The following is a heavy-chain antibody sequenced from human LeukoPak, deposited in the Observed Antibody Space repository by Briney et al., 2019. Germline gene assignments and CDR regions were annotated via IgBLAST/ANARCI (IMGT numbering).Heavy chain of an antibody. V-gene: IGHV4-30-2*01. J-gene: IGHJ6*04. CDR1: GGSISSGGYS. CDR3: AREGYYYYGMDV. Sequence: PSVTLSLTCAVSGGSISSGGYSWSWIRQPPGKGLERIGYIYHSGSTYYNPSLKSRVTISVDRSKNQFSLKLSSVTAADTAVYYCAREGYYYYGMDVWGKGTTVTVPS. CDR2: IYHSGST.